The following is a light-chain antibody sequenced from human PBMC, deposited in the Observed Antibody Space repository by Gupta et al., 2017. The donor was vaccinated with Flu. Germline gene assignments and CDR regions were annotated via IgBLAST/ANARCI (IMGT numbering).Light chain of an antibody. CDR1: SADIGINA. J-gene: IGLJ1*01. Sequence: TIPCPGGSADIGINAVNVYQHLPATSPKLLLHTNAPRPSGVPDLFAGSKSGTSASLAISVRQSEDAGDYYCPTWDNSRKGPWLFGTGTTVAVL. CDR3: PTWDNSRKGPWL. V-gene: IGLV1-44*01. CDR2: TNA.